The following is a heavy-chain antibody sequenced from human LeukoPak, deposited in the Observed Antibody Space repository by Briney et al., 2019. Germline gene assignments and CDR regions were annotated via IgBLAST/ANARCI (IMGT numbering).Heavy chain of an antibody. CDR3: AKDLPIVVVPAALDY. Sequence: GGSLRLSCAASGFTFSSCWMTWVRQAPGKGLEWVAFIRYDGSNKYYADSVKGRFTISRDNSKNTLYLQMNSLRAEDTAVYYCAKDLPIVVVPAALDYWGQGTLVTVSS. CDR1: GFTFSSCW. J-gene: IGHJ4*02. D-gene: IGHD2-2*01. CDR2: IRYDGSNK. V-gene: IGHV3-30*02.